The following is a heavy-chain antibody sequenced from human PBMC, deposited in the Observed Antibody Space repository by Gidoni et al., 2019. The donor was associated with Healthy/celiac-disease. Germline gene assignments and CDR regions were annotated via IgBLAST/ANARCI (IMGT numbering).Heavy chain of an antibody. Sequence: QLQLQESGPGLVKPSETLSLTCTVSGGSISSRSHYWGWIRQPPGKGLEWIGSIYYSGSTYYNPSLKSRVTISVDTSKNQFSLKLSSVTAADTAVYYCAISTRYGSGSYYNGPGFDYWGQGTLVTVSS. CDR3: AISTRYGSGSYYNGPGFDY. D-gene: IGHD3-10*01. CDR1: GGSISSRSHY. J-gene: IGHJ4*02. V-gene: IGHV4-39*01. CDR2: IYYSGST.